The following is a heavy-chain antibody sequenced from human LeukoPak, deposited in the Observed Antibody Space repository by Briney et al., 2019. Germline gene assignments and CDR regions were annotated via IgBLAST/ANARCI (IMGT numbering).Heavy chain of an antibody. CDR1: GDSFSIYA. V-gene: IGHV1-69*05. D-gene: IGHD6-6*01. J-gene: IGHJ4*02. CDR2: SIPIIGTA. Sequence: SVTLSCTSSGDSFSIYAISWVRLPHAPGLERMGMSIPIIGTAHYAQQFQGRVTITTDESTSTASMGLSSLRPEDTAVYYCARVIAARADGALDCWGEGSLVSVSS. CDR3: ARVIAARADGALDC.